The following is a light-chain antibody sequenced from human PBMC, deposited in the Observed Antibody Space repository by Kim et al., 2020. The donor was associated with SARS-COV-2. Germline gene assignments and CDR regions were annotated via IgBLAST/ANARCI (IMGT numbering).Light chain of an antibody. CDR2: SAS. J-gene: IGKJ1*01. CDR3: QQYATSPET. V-gene: IGKV3-20*01. CDR1: QSVSSNF. Sequence: ENVLTQSPGTLSLSPGERATLSCRASQSVSSNFLAWYQQKAGQAPRLVIYSASSRASGIPDRFSGSGSGTDFTLTISTLEPEDFAVYYCQQYATSPETFRQGTKLEI.